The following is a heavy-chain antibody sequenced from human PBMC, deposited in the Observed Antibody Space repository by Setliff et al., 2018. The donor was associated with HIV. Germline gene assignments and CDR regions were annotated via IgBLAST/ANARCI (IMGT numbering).Heavy chain of an antibody. V-gene: IGHV1-69*02. CDR2: IIPILGIA. Sequence: SVKVSCKASGGTFSSYTISWVRQAPGQGLEWMGRIIPILGIANYAQKFQGRVTITADKSTSTAYMELSSLRSEDTAVYYCARRMADGYNYFDYWGQGTLVTVSS. J-gene: IGHJ4*02. CDR3: ARRMADGYNYFDY. CDR1: GGTFSSYT. D-gene: IGHD5-12*01.